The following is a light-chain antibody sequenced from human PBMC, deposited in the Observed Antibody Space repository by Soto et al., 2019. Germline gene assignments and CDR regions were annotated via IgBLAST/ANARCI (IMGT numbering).Light chain of an antibody. CDR2: EVS. V-gene: IGLV2-14*01. Sequence: QSVLTQPASVSGSPGQSITISCTGTSSDIGGYNYVSWYQQPPGKAPKLIIYEVSNRPSGVFNRFSGSKSGNTASLTISGLQTEDEADYYCSSYTTSGTYVVFGGGTKVTVL. J-gene: IGLJ2*01. CDR3: SSYTTSGTYVV. CDR1: SSDIGGYNY.